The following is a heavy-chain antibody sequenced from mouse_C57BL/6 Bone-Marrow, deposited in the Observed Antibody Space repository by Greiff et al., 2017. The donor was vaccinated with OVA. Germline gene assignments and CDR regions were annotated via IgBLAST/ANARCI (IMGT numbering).Heavy chain of an antibody. J-gene: IGHJ1*03. V-gene: IGHV1-75*01. CDR3: YYGWYFDV. CDR1: GYTFTDYY. D-gene: IGHD1-1*01. CDR2: IFPGSGST. Sequence: VKLMESGPELVKPGASVKISCKASGYTFTDYYINWVKQRPGQGLEWIGWIFPGSGSTYYNEKFKGKATLTVDKSSSTAYMLLSSLTSEDSAVYFCYYGWYFDVWGTGTTVTVSS.